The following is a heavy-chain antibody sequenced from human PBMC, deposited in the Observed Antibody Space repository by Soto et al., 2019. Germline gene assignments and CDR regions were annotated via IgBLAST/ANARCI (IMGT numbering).Heavy chain of an antibody. J-gene: IGHJ4*02. CDR1: GFTFSSYW. CDR2: INGDGSST. D-gene: IGHD4-17*01. V-gene: IGHV3-74*01. CDR3: AGESDGANSL. Sequence: GGSLRLSCAASGFTFSSYWMHCVRQAPGKGLVWVSRINGDGSSTGYADSVKGRFTISRDNAKNTLYLQMNSLRAEDTAVYYCAGESDGANSLWGQGSLVTGSS.